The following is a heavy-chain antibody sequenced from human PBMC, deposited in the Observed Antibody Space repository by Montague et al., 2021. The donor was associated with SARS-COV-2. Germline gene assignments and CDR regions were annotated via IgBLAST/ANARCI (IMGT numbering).Heavy chain of an antibody. J-gene: IGHJ6*02. CDR2: INQGGTEI. CDR1: GFTFINYW. Sequence: SLRLSCAASGFTFINYWLSWLRQAPGKGPEWVANINQGGTEIHYLDSVNGRFTISRDNAKNSLYLQMNSLRAEDTAVYYCARRNYGGDKYYYYGMDVWGQGTTVTVSS. V-gene: IGHV3-7*01. D-gene: IGHD4-23*01. CDR3: ARRNYGGDKYYYYGMDV.